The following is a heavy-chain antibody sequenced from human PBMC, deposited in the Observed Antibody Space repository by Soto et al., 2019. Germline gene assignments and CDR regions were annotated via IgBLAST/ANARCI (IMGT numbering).Heavy chain of an antibody. CDR1: GGSVSSGSYY. Sequence: PSETLSLTCTVSGGSVSSGSYYWSWIRQPPGKGLEWIGYIYYSGSTNYNPSLKSRVTISVDTSKNQFSLKLSSVTAADTAVYYCARGRSSGWSDSHNWFDPWGQGTLVTVSS. V-gene: IGHV4-61*01. CDR3: ARGRSSGWSDSHNWFDP. D-gene: IGHD6-19*01. CDR2: IYYSGST. J-gene: IGHJ5*02.